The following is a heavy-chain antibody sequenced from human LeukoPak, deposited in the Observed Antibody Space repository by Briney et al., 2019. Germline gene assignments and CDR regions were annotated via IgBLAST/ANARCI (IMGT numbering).Heavy chain of an antibody. J-gene: IGHJ4*02. Sequence: TSETLSLTCTVSGGSISSSSYYWGWIRQPPGKGLEWIGSIYYSGSTYYNPSLKSRVTISGDTSTNQFSLKLRSVTAADTAVYSCARDLLIRGYRQGYLDYWGQGTLVTVSS. CDR2: IYYSGST. D-gene: IGHD5-18*01. V-gene: IGHV4-39*07. CDR1: GGSISSSSYY. CDR3: ARDLLIRGYRQGYLDY.